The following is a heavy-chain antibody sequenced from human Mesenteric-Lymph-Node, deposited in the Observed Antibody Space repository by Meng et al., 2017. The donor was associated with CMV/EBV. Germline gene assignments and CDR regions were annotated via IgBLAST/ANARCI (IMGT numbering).Heavy chain of an antibody. CDR3: ARTQDFWSGYPFDS. Sequence: GESLKISCAASGFTFSSYSMSWVRQAPGKGLEWVSSISSRSSYIYYADSVKGRFTISRDDPKNSLYLQMNSLRAEDTAVYYCARTQDFWSGYPFDSWGQGTLVTVSS. J-gene: IGHJ4*02. CDR1: GFTFSSYS. CDR2: ISSRSSYI. D-gene: IGHD3-3*01. V-gene: IGHV3-21*01.